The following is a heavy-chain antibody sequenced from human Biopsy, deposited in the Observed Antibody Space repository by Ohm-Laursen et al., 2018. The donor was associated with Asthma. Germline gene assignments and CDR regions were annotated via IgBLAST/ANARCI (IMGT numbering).Heavy chain of an antibody. Sequence: SSVKVSCKASGDSFSNYAISWVRQAPGQGLEWMGGLIPVLGTPDHAQMFEGRVTITADESTSTAYMELSSLSTKDTAVYYCAREYSGKDRIVYYYYGLEIWGQGTTVTVSS. CDR3: AREYSGKDRIVYYYYGLEI. CDR2: LIPVLGTP. V-gene: IGHV1-69*01. CDR1: GDSFSNYA. D-gene: IGHD5-12*01. J-gene: IGHJ6*02.